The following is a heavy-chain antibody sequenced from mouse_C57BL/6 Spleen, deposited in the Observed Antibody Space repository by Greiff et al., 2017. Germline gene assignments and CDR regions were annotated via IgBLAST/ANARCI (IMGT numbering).Heavy chain of an antibody. D-gene: IGHD1-1*01. Sequence: EVQLQQSGPELVKPGASVKISCKASGYTFTDYYMNWVKPSHGTSLEWIGDINPNNGGTSYNQKFKGKATLTVDKSSSTADMELRSLTSEDSAVYYCAMIITTGGAWFAYWGQGTLVTVSA. V-gene: IGHV1-26*01. CDR1: GYTFTDYY. CDR3: AMIITTGGAWFAY. J-gene: IGHJ3*01. CDR2: INPNNGGT.